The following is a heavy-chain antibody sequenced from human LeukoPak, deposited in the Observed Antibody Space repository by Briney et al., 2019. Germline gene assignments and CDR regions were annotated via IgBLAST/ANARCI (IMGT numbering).Heavy chain of an antibody. CDR1: GFTFSSYG. J-gene: IGHJ4*02. V-gene: IGHV3-30*03. D-gene: IGHD6-13*01. CDR3: ARFNMQAAASDY. CDR2: ISYDGSNK. Sequence: GGSLRLSCAASGFTFSSYGMHWVRQAPGKGLEWVAVISYDGSNKYYADSVKGRFTISRDNSKNTLYLQMNSLRAEDTAVYYCARFNMQAAASDYWGQGTLVTVSS.